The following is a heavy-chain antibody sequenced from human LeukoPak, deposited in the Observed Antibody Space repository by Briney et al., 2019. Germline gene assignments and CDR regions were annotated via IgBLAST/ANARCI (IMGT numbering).Heavy chain of an antibody. CDR3: ARAKDSPL. CDR1: GFTFSSYS. Sequence: GGSLRLSCAASGFTFSSYSMNWVRQAPGKGLEWVSYISSSSSTIYYADSVKGRFTISRDNAKNTLYLQMNSLRAEDTAVYYCARAKDSPLWGQGTLVTVSS. CDR2: ISSSSSTI. J-gene: IGHJ4*02. V-gene: IGHV3-48*04. D-gene: IGHD2-15*01.